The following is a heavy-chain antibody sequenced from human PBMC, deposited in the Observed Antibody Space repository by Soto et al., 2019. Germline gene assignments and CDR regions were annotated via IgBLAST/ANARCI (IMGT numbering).Heavy chain of an antibody. CDR1: GGSISSYY. CDR3: ARKPRGYSSSPEAFDI. J-gene: IGHJ3*02. D-gene: IGHD6-13*01. V-gene: IGHV4-59*01. Sequence: SETLSLTCTVYGGSISSYYWSWIRQPPGKGLEWIGYIYYSGSTNYNPSLKSRVTISVDTSKNQFSLKLSSVTAADTAVYYCARKPRGYSSSPEAFDIWGQGTMVTVS. CDR2: IYYSGST.